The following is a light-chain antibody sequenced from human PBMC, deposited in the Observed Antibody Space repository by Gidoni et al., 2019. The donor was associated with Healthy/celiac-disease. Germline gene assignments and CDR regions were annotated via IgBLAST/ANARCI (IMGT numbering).Light chain of an antibody. J-gene: IGKJ1*01. CDR3: QQYYRPPPT. CDR2: WAS. CDR1: QSVFYSANNKNY. Sequence: DIVMTQSPDYLAVSLGERATINCKSSQSVFYSANNKNYLAWYQQKPGQPPKLLIYWASTRESGVPDRFSGSGSGTDFTLTISSLQAEDVAVYYCQQYYRPPPTFGQGTKVEIK. V-gene: IGKV4-1*01.